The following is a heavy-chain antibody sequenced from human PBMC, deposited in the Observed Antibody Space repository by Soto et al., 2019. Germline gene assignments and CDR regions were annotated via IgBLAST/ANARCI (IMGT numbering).Heavy chain of an antibody. CDR2: IKQDGSEK. CDR1: GFTFSSDW. Sequence: PGGSLRLSCAASGFTFSSDWMSLVRPAPGKGLDWVANIKQDGSEKYYVDSVECRFTISTDNAKNSLYLQTNSVRAEDTAVYYCARDGPYDSSGYYPGSFDYWGHGTLVTVYS. V-gene: IGHV3-7*03. CDR3: ARDGPYDSSGYYPGSFDY. D-gene: IGHD3-22*01. J-gene: IGHJ4*01.